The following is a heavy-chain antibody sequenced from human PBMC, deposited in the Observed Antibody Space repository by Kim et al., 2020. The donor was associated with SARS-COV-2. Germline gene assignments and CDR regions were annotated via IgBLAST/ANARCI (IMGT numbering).Heavy chain of an antibody. Sequence: GGSLRLSCAASGFTFSSYSMNWVRQAPGKGLEWVSSISSSSSYIHYADSVKGRFTISRDNAKNSLYLQMNSLRAEDTAVYYCARGRRAAAGLFVYWGHGTLGTVSS. J-gene: IGHJ4*01. D-gene: IGHD6-13*01. V-gene: IGHV3-21*01. CDR3: ARGRRAAAGLFVY. CDR1: GFTFSSYS. CDR2: ISSSSSYI.